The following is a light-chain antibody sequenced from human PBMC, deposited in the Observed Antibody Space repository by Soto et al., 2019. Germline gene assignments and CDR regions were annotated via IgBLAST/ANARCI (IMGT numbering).Light chain of an antibody. CDR1: SSDIGAYTY. CDR3: SSYRGINTVV. J-gene: IGLJ2*01. V-gene: IGLV2-14*01. Sequence: QSALIQPASVSGSPGQSIAISCTGTSSDIGAYTYVTWYQQYPGKPPKLIIHDVSNRPSGVSDRFSGSKSGNTASLTISWLQAEDEADYYCSSYRGINTVVFGGGTKLTVL. CDR2: DVS.